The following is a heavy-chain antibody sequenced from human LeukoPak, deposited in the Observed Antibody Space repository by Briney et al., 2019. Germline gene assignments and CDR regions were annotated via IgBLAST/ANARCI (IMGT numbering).Heavy chain of an antibody. D-gene: IGHD3-22*01. Sequence: GGSLRLSCAASGFTFRSYRMNWVRQAPGKGLEWVASIKKGEGERYYVDSVNGRFTISRDNAKNSLYLQMNSLRAEDTAVYYCARGDNSAFDIWGQGTMVTVSS. J-gene: IGHJ3*02. CDR2: IKKGEGER. CDR3: ARGDNSAFDI. CDR1: GFTFRSYR. V-gene: IGHV3-7*04.